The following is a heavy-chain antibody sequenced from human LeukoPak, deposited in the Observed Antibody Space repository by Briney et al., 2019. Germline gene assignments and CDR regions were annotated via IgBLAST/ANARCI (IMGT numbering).Heavy chain of an antibody. Sequence: GGSLRLSCAASGLSFSTYAMSWVRQAPGKGLEWVAVIWYDGSNKYYADSVKGRFTISRDNSKNTLYQQMNSLRAEDTAVYYCARGRHYGSGSYAWFDPWGQGTLVTVSS. D-gene: IGHD3-10*01. CDR3: ARGRHYGSGSYAWFDP. V-gene: IGHV3-33*08. CDR1: GLSFSTYA. CDR2: IWYDGSNK. J-gene: IGHJ5*02.